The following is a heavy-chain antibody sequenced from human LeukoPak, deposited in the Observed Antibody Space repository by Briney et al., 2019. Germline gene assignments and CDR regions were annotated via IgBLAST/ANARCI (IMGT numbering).Heavy chain of an antibody. CDR3: ARDLSDTDWFDP. CDR1: GFTFSSYA. J-gene: IGHJ5*02. CDR2: ISGSGGST. V-gene: IGHV3-23*01. Sequence: GGSLRLSCAASGFTFSSYAMSWVRQAPGKGLEWVSAISGSGGSTYYADSVKGRFTISRDNAKNSLYLQMNSLRAEDTAVYYCARDLSDTDWFDPWGQGTLVTVSS. D-gene: IGHD5-18*01.